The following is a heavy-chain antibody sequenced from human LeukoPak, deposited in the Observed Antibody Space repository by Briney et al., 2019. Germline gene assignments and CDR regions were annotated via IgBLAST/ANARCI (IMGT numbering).Heavy chain of an antibody. CDR2: IYYSGST. V-gene: IGHV4-30-4*01. D-gene: IGHD3-10*01. Sequence: SQTLSLTYTVSGGSISSGDYYWSWIRQPPGKGLEWIGYIYYSGSTYYNPSLKSRVTISVDTSKNQFSLKLSSVTAADTAVYYCARGRYYYGSGSPPFDPWGQGTLVTVSS. CDR3: ARGRYYYGSGSPPFDP. J-gene: IGHJ5*02. CDR1: GGSISSGDYY.